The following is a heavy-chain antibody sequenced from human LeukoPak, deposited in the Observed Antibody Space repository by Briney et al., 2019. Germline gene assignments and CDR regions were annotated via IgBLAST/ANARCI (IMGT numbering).Heavy chain of an antibody. J-gene: IGHJ4*02. CDR1: GFTFSSYA. D-gene: IGHD6-19*01. CDR3: AKATSSGWYYARLDY. V-gene: IGHV3-23*01. Sequence: GGSLRLSCAASGFTFSSYAMSWVRQAPGKGLEWVSAISGSGGSTYYADSVKGRFTISRDNSKNTLYLQMNSLRAEDTAVYYCAKATSSGWYYARLDYWGQGTLVTVSS. CDR2: ISGSGGST.